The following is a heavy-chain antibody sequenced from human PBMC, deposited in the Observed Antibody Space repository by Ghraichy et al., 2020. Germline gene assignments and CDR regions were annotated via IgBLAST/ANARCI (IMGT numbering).Heavy chain of an antibody. J-gene: IGHJ4*02. CDR1: GFTFSSYA. CDR2: ISGSGGST. D-gene: IGHD1-26*01. Sequence: LSLTCAASGFTFSSYAMSWVRQAPGKGLEWVSAISGSGGSTYYADSVKGRFTISRDNSKNTLYLQMNSLRAEDTAVYYCAKEAGRLVGADMFDYWGQGTLVTVSS. CDR3: AKEAGRLVGADMFDY. V-gene: IGHV3-23*01.